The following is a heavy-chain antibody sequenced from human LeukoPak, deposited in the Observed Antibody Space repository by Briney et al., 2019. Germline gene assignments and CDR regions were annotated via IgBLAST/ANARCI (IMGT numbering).Heavy chain of an antibody. CDR1: GYTFTSYD. V-gene: IGHV1-8*01. J-gene: IGHJ4*02. CDR2: MNPNSGNT. CDR3: ARVLDYYDSSGLVN. Sequence: ASVKVSCKASGYTFTSYDINWVRQATGQGLEWMGWMNPNSGNTGYAQKFQGKVTMTRNTSISTAYMELSSLRFEDTAVYYCARVLDYYDSSGLVNWGQGTLVTVSS. D-gene: IGHD3-22*01.